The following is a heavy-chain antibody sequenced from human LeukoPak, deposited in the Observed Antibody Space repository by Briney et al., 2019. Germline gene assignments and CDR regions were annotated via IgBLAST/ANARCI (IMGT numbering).Heavy chain of an antibody. CDR3: VRDYDISGPQKNFFDY. CDR1: GGTFSSYV. CDR2: IIPMFGAV. V-gene: IGHV1-69*06. D-gene: IGHD3-22*01. J-gene: IGHJ4*02. Sequence: GASVKVSCRASGGTFSSYVISWVRQAPGQGLQWMGGIIPMFGAVNYAQKFQGRVTITADKSTGTAYMELSSLRSEDTAVYYCVRDYDISGPQKNFFDYWGQGTLVTVSS.